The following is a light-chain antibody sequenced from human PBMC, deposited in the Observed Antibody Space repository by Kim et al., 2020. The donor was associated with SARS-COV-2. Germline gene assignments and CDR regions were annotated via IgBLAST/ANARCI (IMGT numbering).Light chain of an antibody. CDR1: KLGDKY. J-gene: IGLJ2*01. CDR2: QDG. CDR3: QAWDSSTVV. V-gene: IGLV3-1*01. Sequence: SYELTQPPSVSVSPGQTASITCSGDKLGDKYAFWYQQKPGQSPVLVIYQDGKRPSGIPERFSGSNSGNTATLTISGTQAMDEADYYCQAWDSSTVVFGGGTQLTVL.